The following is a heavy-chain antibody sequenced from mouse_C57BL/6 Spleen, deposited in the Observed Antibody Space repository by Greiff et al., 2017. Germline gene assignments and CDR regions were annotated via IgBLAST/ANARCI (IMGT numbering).Heavy chain of an antibody. J-gene: IGHJ3*01. D-gene: IGHD1-1*01. CDR3: ALGANYYGSSSWFAY. V-gene: IGHV1-53*01. CDR1: GYTFTSYW. Sequence: QVQLKQSGTELVKPGASVKLSCKASGYTFTSYWMHWVKQRPGQGLEWIGNINPSNGGTNYNEKFKSKATLTVDKSSSTAYMQLSSLTSEDSAVYYCALGANYYGSSSWFAYWGQGTLVTVSA. CDR2: INPSNGGT.